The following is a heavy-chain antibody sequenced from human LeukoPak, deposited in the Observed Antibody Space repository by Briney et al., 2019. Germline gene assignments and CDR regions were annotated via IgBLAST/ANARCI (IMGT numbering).Heavy chain of an antibody. V-gene: IGHV5-51*01. CDR3: ARRDYTGSYWLDS. CDR2: IYPGDSDT. J-gene: IGHJ5*01. Sequence: GESLKISCTGSGYSFPRHSIAWVRQMPGKGLEWMGIIYPGDSDTRYSPSFQGQVTISADVSISTAYLQWSSLKASDTAIYYCARRDYTGSYWLDSWGQGTLVTVSS. D-gene: IGHD3-10*01. CDR1: GYSFPRHS.